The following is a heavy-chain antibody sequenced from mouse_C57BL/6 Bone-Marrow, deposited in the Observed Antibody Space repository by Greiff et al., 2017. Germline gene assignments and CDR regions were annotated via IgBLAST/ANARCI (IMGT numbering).Heavy chain of an antibody. Sequence: VQLKQSGAELVKPGASVKLSCTASGFNIKDYYMHWVKQRTEQGLEWIGRIDPEDGETKYASKFQGKATITADTSANTAYLQLSSLTSEDTDVYYCARKVAYCGQGTLVTVSA. CDR2: IDPEDGET. CDR1: GFNIKDYY. CDR3: ARKVAY. J-gene: IGHJ3*01. V-gene: IGHV14-2*01.